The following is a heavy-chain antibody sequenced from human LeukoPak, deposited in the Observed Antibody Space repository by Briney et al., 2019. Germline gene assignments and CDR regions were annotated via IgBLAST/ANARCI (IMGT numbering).Heavy chain of an antibody. CDR3: ASYCSGGSCYFNAFDI. CDR2: IIPIFGTA. D-gene: IGHD2-15*01. Sequence: ASVKVSRKASGGTFSSYAISWVRQAPGQGLEWMGGIIPIFGTANYAQKFQGRVTITADESTSTAYMELSSLRSEDTAVYYCASYCSGGSCYFNAFDIWGQGTMVTVSS. V-gene: IGHV1-69*13. J-gene: IGHJ3*02. CDR1: GGTFSSYA.